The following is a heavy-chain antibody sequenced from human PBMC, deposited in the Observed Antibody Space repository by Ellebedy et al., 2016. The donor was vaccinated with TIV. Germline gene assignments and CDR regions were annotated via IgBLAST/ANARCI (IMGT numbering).Heavy chain of an antibody. J-gene: IGHJ4*02. CDR3: ARESPGATSGFDY. CDR1: GYRYNTFG. V-gene: IGHV1-18*01. Sequence: ASVKVSCKTSGYRYNTFGVSWVRQGPGQGLEWMGWVSTNNGNTRYSEKFQGRLTVTTDLPTDTAYMELRSLKPDDTAVYYCARESPGATSGFDYWGRGTLVTVSS. CDR2: VSTNNGNT. D-gene: IGHD1-26*01.